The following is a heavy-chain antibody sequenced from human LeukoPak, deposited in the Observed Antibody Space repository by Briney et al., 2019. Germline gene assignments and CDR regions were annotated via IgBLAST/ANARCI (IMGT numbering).Heavy chain of an antibody. Sequence: GGSLRLSCAASGFTFSSYAMHWVRQAPGKGLEWVAVISYDGSNKYYADSVKGRFTISRDNSKNTLYLQMNSLRAEDTAVYYCARDGRRGYDFWSSFDYWGQGTLVTVFS. V-gene: IGHV3-30-3*01. D-gene: IGHD3-3*01. CDR1: GFTFSSYA. CDR3: ARDGRRGYDFWSSFDY. J-gene: IGHJ4*02. CDR2: ISYDGSNK.